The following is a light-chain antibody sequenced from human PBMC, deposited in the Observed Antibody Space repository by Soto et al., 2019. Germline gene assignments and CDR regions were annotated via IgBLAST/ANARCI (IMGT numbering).Light chain of an antibody. Sequence: EIVLPQSPGTLSLSPGERATLSCRASQSVSSSYLAWYQQKPRQAPRLXIYGASSRATGIPDRFSGSGPGTDFTLTISRLEPEDFAVYYCQQYDSSPKTFGQGTKVDIK. CDR1: QSVSSSY. J-gene: IGKJ1*01. V-gene: IGKV3-20*01. CDR3: QQYDSSPKT. CDR2: GAS.